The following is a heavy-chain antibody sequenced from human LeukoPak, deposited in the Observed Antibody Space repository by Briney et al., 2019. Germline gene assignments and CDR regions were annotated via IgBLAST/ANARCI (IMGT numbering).Heavy chain of an antibody. V-gene: IGHV3-23*01. Sequence: GGSLRLSCAASGFTPSDHYMDWVRQAPGKGLEWVSAISGSGGSTYYADSVKGRFTISRDNSKNTLYLQMNSLRAEDTAVYYCAKGIPNWFDPWGQGTLVTVSS. CDR1: GFTPSDHY. J-gene: IGHJ5*02. CDR3: AKGIPNWFDP. CDR2: ISGSGGST.